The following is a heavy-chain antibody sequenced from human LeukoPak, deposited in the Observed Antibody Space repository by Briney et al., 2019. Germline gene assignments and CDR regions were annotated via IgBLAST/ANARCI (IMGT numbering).Heavy chain of an antibody. Sequence: GGSLRLSCAASGFTFSTSAMTWVRQALGKGLEWVSGISGSGATDYADSVKGRFTISRDNSKNTLYLQINSLRAEDTAVYYCAKDLNWGGRWGQGTLVTVSS. CDR2: ISGSGAT. CDR1: GFTFSTSA. V-gene: IGHV3-23*01. J-gene: IGHJ4*02. D-gene: IGHD7-27*01. CDR3: AKDLNWGGR.